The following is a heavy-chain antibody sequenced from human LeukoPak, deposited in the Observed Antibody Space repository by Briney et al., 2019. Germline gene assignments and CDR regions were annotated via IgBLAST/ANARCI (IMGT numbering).Heavy chain of an antibody. D-gene: IGHD2-2*01. CDR3: ARDSCSSKTCLDY. V-gene: IGHV3-33*01. CDR2: IQSDGSYK. Sequence: PGGSLRLSCAASGFIFSSFGMHWVRQAPGKGLEWVAAIQSDGSYKYFADSVKGQFTISRVQSKSTMYLQMDTLRAEDTAVYYCARDSCSSKTCLDYWGQGTLVTVSS. CDR1: GFIFSSFG. J-gene: IGHJ4*02.